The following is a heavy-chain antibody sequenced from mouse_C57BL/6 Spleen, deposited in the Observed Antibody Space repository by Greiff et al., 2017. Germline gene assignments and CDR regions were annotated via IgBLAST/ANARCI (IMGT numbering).Heavy chain of an antibody. D-gene: IGHD2-3*01. V-gene: IGHV1-15*01. Sequence: VQLQQSGAELVRPGASVTLSCKASGYTFTDYEMPWVKQTPVHGLEWIGAIDPETGGTAYNQKFKGKAILTADKSSSTAYMELRSLTSEDSAVYYCTRDDGYYVRGAMDYWGQGTSVTVSS. CDR3: TRDDGYYVRGAMDY. CDR1: GYTFTDYE. J-gene: IGHJ4*01. CDR2: IDPETGGT.